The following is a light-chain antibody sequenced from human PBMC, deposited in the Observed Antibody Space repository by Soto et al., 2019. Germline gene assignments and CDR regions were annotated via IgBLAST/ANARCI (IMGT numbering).Light chain of an antibody. Sequence: QSALTQPASVSGSPGQSITISCTGNSSEVGGYNYVSWYQQHPGKAPKLMIYEVSNRPSGGSNRFSGSKSGNTASLTISGLQAEDEADYYCSSYTSISTLVFGTGTKVTVL. CDR2: EVS. V-gene: IGLV2-14*01. J-gene: IGLJ1*01. CDR1: SSEVGGYNY. CDR3: SSYTSISTLV.